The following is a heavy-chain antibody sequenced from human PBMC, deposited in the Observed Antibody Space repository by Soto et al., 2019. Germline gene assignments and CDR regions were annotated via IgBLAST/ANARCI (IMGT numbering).Heavy chain of an antibody. CDR2: IIFVFDTS. V-gene: IGHV1-69*01. D-gene: IGHD1-26*01. CDR1: GGSFTTNA. CDR3: ARENGGTYNGAFDI. Sequence: QVQLVQSGAEVKKPGSSVKVSCKASGGSFTTNALSWVRQAPGQGLEWIGGIIFVFDTSNYAQKFQGRVTITADEYTSTAYMELSSLRSEDTAVYYCARENGGTYNGAFDIWGQGTMVTVSS. J-gene: IGHJ3*02.